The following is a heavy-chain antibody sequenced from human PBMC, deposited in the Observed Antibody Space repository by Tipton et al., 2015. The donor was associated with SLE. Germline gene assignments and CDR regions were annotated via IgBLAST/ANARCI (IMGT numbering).Heavy chain of an antibody. CDR3: ATHVAESPWASTKDIYYFDS. V-gene: IGHV4-59*08. CDR1: GVSMNRFY. CDR2: IDYNGYA. Sequence: TLSLTCTVFGVSMNRFYWSWIRQSPEKGLQWIAYIDYNGYANYNPSLKSRVTISVDTSKTQVSLKLDSVSAADAAVYYCATHVAESPWASTKDIYYFDSWGQGTLVTVSS. J-gene: IGHJ4*02. D-gene: IGHD1-14*01.